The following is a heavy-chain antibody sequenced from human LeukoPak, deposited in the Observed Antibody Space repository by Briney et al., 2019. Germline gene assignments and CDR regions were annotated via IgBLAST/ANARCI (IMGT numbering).Heavy chain of an antibody. Sequence: GGSLRLSCAASGFTFSSYSMNWVRQAPGKGLEWVSSISSSSSYIYYADSVKGRFTISRDNAKNSLYLQMNSLRAEDTAVYYCAKDFSPWSSGQVGWFDPWGQGTLVTVSS. D-gene: IGHD3-22*01. CDR1: GFTFSSYS. CDR2: ISSSSSYI. J-gene: IGHJ5*02. CDR3: AKDFSPWSSGQVGWFDP. V-gene: IGHV3-21*04.